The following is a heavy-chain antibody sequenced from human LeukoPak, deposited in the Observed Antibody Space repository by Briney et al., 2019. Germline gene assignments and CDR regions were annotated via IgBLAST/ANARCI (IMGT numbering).Heavy chain of an antibody. CDR1: GFTFDVYA. Sequence: PGRSLRLSCAASGFTFDVYAMRWVRHAPGKGLEWVSGIRWNCGIICYADSVKGLFTISRDNPHTSLYLQMNSLRAEDTALYYCAKGLGGGSGYYDPPFDYWGQGTLVTVSS. J-gene: IGHJ4*02. CDR3: AKGLGGGSGYYDPPFDY. D-gene: IGHD3-22*01. CDR2: IRWNCGII. V-gene: IGHV3-9*01.